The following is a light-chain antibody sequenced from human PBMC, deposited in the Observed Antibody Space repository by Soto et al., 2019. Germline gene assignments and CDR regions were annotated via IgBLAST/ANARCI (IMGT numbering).Light chain of an antibody. V-gene: IGLV1-44*01. CDR1: SSNIGSNT. J-gene: IGLJ7*01. CDR2: SND. CDR3: AAWDDSLNGWV. Sequence: QSVLTQAPSASGTPGQRVTISCSGSSSNIGSNTVSWYQQVPGTAPKLLIYSNDQRPSGVPDRFSGSKSGTSASLAIGGLQYEDEADYYCAAWDDSLNGWVFGGGTQLTVL.